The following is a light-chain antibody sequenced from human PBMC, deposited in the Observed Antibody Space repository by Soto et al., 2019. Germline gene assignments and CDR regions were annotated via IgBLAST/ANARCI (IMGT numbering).Light chain of an antibody. Sequence: EIVMTQSPGTLSLSPGERATLSCRASQSVSSSYLAWYQQKPDQAPRLLIYGASSRATGIPDRFSGSGSGTDFTLTISSLEPEYSAVYYCQQRTNWWTFGQGTKVEIK. V-gene: IGKV3D-20*02. CDR3: QQRTNWWT. J-gene: IGKJ1*01. CDR2: GAS. CDR1: QSVSSSY.